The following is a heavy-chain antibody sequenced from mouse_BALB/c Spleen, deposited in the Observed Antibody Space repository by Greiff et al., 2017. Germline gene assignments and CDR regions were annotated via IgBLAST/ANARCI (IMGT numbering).Heavy chain of an antibody. CDR1: GYAFTSYN. D-gene: IGHD2-4*01. CDR3: AGGEITTRAWFAY. CDR2: IDPYNGGT. J-gene: IGHJ3*01. V-gene: IGHV1S135*01. Sequence: EVQLQQSGPELVKPGASVKVSCKASGYAFTSYNMYWVKQSHGKSLEWIGYIDPYNGGTSYNQKFKGKATLTVDKSSSTAYMHLNSLTSEDSAVYYCAGGEITTRAWFAYWGRGTLVTVSA.